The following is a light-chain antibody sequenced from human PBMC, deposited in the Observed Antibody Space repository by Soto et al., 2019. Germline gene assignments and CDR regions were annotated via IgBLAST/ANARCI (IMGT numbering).Light chain of an antibody. CDR1: QSVSSSY. CDR3: QQYGSSPYT. Sequence: EIVLTQSPGTLSLSPGERATLSCRASQSVSSSYLAWYQQQPGQAPRLLIYGASSRATGIPDRFSGSGSGTDFTLTISRLETEDCAVYYCQQYGSSPYTFGQGTKLEIK. V-gene: IGKV3-20*01. CDR2: GAS. J-gene: IGKJ2*01.